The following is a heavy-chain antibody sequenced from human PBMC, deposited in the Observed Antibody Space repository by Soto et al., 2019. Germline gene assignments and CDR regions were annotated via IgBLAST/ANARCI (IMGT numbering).Heavy chain of an antibody. CDR1: GFSLSTSGVG. Sequence: SGPTLVNPTQTLTLTCTFSGFSLSTSGVGVGWIRQPPGKALEWLALIYWDDDKRYSPSLKSRLTITKDTSKNQVVLTMTNMDPVDTATYYCAHRRGGYCSGGSCADALDIWGQGTMVTVSS. CDR3: AHRRGGYCSGGSCADALDI. CDR2: IYWDDDK. J-gene: IGHJ3*02. V-gene: IGHV2-5*02. D-gene: IGHD2-15*01.